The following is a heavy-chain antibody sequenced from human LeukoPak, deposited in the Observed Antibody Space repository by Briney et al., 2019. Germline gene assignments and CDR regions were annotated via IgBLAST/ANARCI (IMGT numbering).Heavy chain of an antibody. CDR3: ARARWSNGGSVRDPYYFDY. Sequence: QAGGSLRLSCAASGFTVSSNYMSWVRQAPGKGLEWVSLTYTGGSTYYADSVKGRFTISRDTSKNTLYLQMNSLRAEDTAVYYCARARWSNGGSVRDPYYFDYWGQGTLVTVSS. CDR1: GFTVSSNY. J-gene: IGHJ4*02. D-gene: IGHD2-8*01. CDR2: TYTGGST. V-gene: IGHV3-53*01.